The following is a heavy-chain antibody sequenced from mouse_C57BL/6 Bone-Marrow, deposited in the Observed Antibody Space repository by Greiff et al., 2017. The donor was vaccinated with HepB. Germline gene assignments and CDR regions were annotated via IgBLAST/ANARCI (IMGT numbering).Heavy chain of an antibody. V-gene: IGHV10-1*01. CDR1: GFSFNTYA. CDR2: IRSKSNNYAT. Sequence: EVQRVESGGGLVQPKGSLKLSCAASGFSFNTYAMNWVRQAPGKGLEWVARIRSKSNNYATYYADSVKDRFTISRDDSESMLYLQMNNLKTEDTAMYYCVRHIPPYYSNYYAMDYWGQGTSVTVSS. J-gene: IGHJ4*01. D-gene: IGHD2-5*01. CDR3: VRHIPPYYSNYYAMDY.